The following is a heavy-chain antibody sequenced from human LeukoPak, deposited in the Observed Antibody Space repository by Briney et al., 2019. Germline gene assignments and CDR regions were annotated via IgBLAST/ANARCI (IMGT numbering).Heavy chain of an antibody. V-gene: IGHV4-34*01. CDR3: ARNNNRITYTFDI. Sequence: SETLSLTCALYGGSFSSYCWTWIRQSPGKGLEWIAEIDHRGSTNYNPSLESRVTISIDTSKNQFSLKLSSVTAADRAVYYCARNNNRITYTFDIWGHGTMVTVSS. J-gene: IGHJ3*02. CDR1: GGSFSSYC. CDR2: IDHRGST. D-gene: IGHD1/OR15-1a*01.